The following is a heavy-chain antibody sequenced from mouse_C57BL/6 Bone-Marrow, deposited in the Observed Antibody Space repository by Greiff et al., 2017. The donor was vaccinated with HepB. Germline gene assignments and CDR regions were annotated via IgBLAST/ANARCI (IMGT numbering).Heavy chain of an antibody. CDR2: SRNKANDYTT. D-gene: IGHD4-1*02. CDR3: ARQMGLRETGFAY. CDR1: GFTFSDFY. V-gene: IGHV7-1*01. Sequence: EVQLMESGGGLVQSGRSLRLSCATSGFTFSDFYMEWVRQAPGKGLEWIAASRNKANDYTTEYSASVKGRFIVSRDTSQSILYLQMNALRAEDTAIYYCARQMGLRETGFAYWGQGTLVTVSA. J-gene: IGHJ3*01.